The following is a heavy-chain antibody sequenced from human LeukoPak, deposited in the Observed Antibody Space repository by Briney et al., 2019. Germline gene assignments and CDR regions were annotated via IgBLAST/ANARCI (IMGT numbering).Heavy chain of an antibody. J-gene: IGHJ6*02. D-gene: IGHD5-18*01. CDR3: ARVRYSYGYSMDV. CDR2: ISYDGSNK. V-gene: IGHV3-30*04. Sequence: GRSLRLSCAASGFTFSSYAMHWVRQAPGKGLEWVAVISYDGSNKYYADSVKGRFTISRDKSKNTLYLQMNSLRAEDTAVYYCARVRYSYGYSMDVWGQGTTVTVSS. CDR1: GFTFSSYA.